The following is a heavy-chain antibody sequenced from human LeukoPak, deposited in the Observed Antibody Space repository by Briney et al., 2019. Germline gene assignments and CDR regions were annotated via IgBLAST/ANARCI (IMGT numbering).Heavy chain of an antibody. CDR2: INHSGST. Sequence: SETLSLTCAVYGVSFSGYYWSWIRQPPGKGLEWIGEINHSGSTNYNPSLKSRVTISVDTSKNQFSLKLSSVTAADTAVYYCARWGPYCTNGVCYLSRYNWFDPWGQGTLVTVSS. CDR1: GVSFSGYY. V-gene: IGHV4-34*01. CDR3: ARWGPYCTNGVCYLSRYNWFDP. J-gene: IGHJ5*02. D-gene: IGHD2-8*01.